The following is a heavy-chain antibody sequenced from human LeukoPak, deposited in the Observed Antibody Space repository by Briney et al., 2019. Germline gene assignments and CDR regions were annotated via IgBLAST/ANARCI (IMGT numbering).Heavy chain of an antibody. CDR1: GGSISSYY. J-gene: IGHJ3*02. Sequence: PSETLSLTCTVSGGSISSYYWSWIRQPPGKGLEWIGYIYYSGSTNYNPSLKSRVTISVDTSKNQFSLKLSSVTAADTAVYYCARGDDYGDLYDAFDIWGQGTMVTVSS. V-gene: IGHV4-59*12. D-gene: IGHD4-17*01. CDR2: IYYSGST. CDR3: ARGDDYGDLYDAFDI.